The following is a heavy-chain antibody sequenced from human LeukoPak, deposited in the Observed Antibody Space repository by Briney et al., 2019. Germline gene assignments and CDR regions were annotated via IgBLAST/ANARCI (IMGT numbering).Heavy chain of an antibody. J-gene: IGHJ4*02. D-gene: IGHD6-19*01. Sequence: PSETLSLTCTVSGGSISSSSYYWGWIRQPPGKGLEWIGSIYYSGSTYYNPSLKSRVTISVDTSKNQFSLKLSSVTAADTAVYYCARLGWLAELDYWGQGTLVTVSS. V-gene: IGHV4-39*01. CDR1: GGSISSSSYY. CDR3: ARLGWLAELDY. CDR2: IYYSGST.